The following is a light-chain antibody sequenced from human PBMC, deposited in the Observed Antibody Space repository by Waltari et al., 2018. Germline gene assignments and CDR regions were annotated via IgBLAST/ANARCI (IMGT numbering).Light chain of an antibody. V-gene: IGLV2-14*03. Sequence: QSALTQPASVSGSPGQSITLSCAGTSSDVGAYKYVSWYQHHPGKAPKLMIFDGRKRPPSVSNRLSSCKSGNTASLIIFGRPAEDEADYYCSSYTSSNTVLFGGGTNLTVL. CDR3: SSYTSSNTVL. J-gene: IGLJ2*01. CDR1: SSDVGAYKY. CDR2: DGR.